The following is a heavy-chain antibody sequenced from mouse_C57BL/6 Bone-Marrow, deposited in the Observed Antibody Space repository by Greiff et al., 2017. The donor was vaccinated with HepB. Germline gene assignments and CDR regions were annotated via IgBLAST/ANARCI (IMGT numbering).Heavy chain of an antibody. Sequence: EVQLVESGGGLVKPGGSLKLSCAASGFTFSSYAMSWVRQTPEKRLEWVATISDGGSYTYYPDNVKGRFTICRDNAKNNLYLQMSHLKSEDTAMYYCARVDYGSSSAWFAYWGQGTLVTVSA. D-gene: IGHD1-1*01. J-gene: IGHJ3*01. CDR1: GFTFSSYA. CDR3: ARVDYGSSSAWFAY. CDR2: ISDGGSYT. V-gene: IGHV5-4*01.